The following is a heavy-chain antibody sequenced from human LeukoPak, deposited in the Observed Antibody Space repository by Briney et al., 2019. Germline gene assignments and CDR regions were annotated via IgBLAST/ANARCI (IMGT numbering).Heavy chain of an antibody. Sequence: SETLSLTCTVSGGSISSSGSSWGWIRQPPGQGLEWIWTIYYTGSTYYNPSLKSRVTISVDTSKNQFSLNLSSMTATDTAVYYCARQAKAVVQYIDFDFWGQGTLVSVSS. D-gene: IGHD6-19*01. V-gene: IGHV4-39*01. J-gene: IGHJ4*02. CDR1: GGSISSSGSS. CDR2: IYYTGST. CDR3: ARQAKAVVQYIDFDF.